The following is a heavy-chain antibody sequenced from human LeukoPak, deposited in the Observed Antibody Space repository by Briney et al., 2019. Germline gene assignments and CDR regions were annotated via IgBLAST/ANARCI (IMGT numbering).Heavy chain of an antibody. D-gene: IGHD4-11*01. Sequence: SVKVSCKASGGTFSSYAISWARQAPGQGLEWMGRIIPILGIANYAQKFQGRVTITADKSTSTAYVELSSLRSEDTAVYYCARGESVDYPYYYYGMDVWGQGTTVTVSS. J-gene: IGHJ6*02. CDR2: IIPILGIA. V-gene: IGHV1-69*04. CDR1: GGTFSSYA. CDR3: ARGESVDYPYYYYGMDV.